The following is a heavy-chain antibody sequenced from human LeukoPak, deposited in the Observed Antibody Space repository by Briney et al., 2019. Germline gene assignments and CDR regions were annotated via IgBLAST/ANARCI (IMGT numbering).Heavy chain of an antibody. Sequence: GASVKVSXKASGYTFTGYYMHWVRQAPGQGLEWMGWINPNSGGTNYAQKFQGRVTMTRDTSISTAYMELSRLRSDDTAVYYCARDWYCSSTSCYSDQDYWGQGTLVTVSS. V-gene: IGHV1-2*02. CDR2: INPNSGGT. CDR3: ARDWYCSSTSCYSDQDY. D-gene: IGHD2-2*01. CDR1: GYTFTGYY. J-gene: IGHJ4*02.